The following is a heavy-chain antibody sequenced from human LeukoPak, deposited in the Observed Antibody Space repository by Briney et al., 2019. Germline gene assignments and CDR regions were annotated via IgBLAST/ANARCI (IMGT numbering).Heavy chain of an antibody. CDR1: GGSFSGYY. V-gene: IGHV4-34*01. Sequence: SETLSLTCAVYGGSFSGYYWSWIRQPPGKGLEWIGEINHSGSTNYNPSLKSRVTISVDTSKNHFSLTLSSVTAADTAVYYCARGSTVTKSKYYFDYWGQGTLVTVSS. CDR3: ARGSTVTKSKYYFDY. CDR2: INHSGST. D-gene: IGHD4-17*01. J-gene: IGHJ4*02.